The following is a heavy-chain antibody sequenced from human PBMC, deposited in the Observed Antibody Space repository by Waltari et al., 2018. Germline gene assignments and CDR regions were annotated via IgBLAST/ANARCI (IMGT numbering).Heavy chain of an antibody. Sequence: QVQLQESGTGLGKHSQTLSLTCTTSGGALSSGGYYWHRIRQHPWKGLKWIGYIYYSGSTYYNPSLKSRVTISVDTSKNQFSLKLSSVTAADTAVYYCARVGYSYGATFDYWGQGTLVTVSS. J-gene: IGHJ4*02. V-gene: IGHV4-31*03. D-gene: IGHD5-18*01. CDR3: ARVGYSYGATFDY. CDR2: IYYSGST. CDR1: GGALSSGGYY.